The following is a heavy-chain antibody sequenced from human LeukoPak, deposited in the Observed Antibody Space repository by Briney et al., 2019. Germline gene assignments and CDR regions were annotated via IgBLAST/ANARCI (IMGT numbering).Heavy chain of an antibody. CDR1: GFTFSSYW. D-gene: IGHD4-17*01. CDR3: AREGYGDYGLNY. CDR2: IKQDGSEK. V-gene: IGHV3-7*03. J-gene: IGHJ4*02. Sequence: GSLRLSCTASGFTFSSYWMNWARQAPGKGLEWVANIKQDGSEKYYVDSVKGRFTISRDNAKNSLYLQMNSLRAEDTAVYYCAREGYGDYGLNYWGQGTLVTVSS.